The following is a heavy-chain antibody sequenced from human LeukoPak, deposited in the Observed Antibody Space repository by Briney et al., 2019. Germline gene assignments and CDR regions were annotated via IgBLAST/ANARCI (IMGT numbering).Heavy chain of an antibody. CDR2: ISAYNGNT. CDR1: GYTFTSYG. D-gene: IGHD1-7*01. V-gene: IGHV1-18*01. J-gene: IGHJ4*02. CDR3: ATASLWNYLYPDY. Sequence: ASVKVSCKASGYTFTSYGISWVRQAPGQGLEWMGWISAYNGNTNYAQKLQGRVTMTEDTSTDTAYMELSSLRSEDTAVYYCATASLWNYLYPDYWGQGTLVTVSS.